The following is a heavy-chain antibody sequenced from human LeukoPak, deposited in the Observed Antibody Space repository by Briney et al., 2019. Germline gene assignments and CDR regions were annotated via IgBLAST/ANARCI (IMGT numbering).Heavy chain of an antibody. Sequence: SETLSLTCTVSGGSISSYNWSWIRQPPGKGLEWIGYIYYSGSTNYNPSLKSRVTISVKTSKNQFSLKLSSVTAADTAVYYCARQRKWLRYFDYWGQGTLVTVSS. CDR2: IYYSGST. CDR3: ARQRKWLRYFDY. V-gene: IGHV4-59*01. CDR1: GGSISSYN. J-gene: IGHJ4*02. D-gene: IGHD5-12*01.